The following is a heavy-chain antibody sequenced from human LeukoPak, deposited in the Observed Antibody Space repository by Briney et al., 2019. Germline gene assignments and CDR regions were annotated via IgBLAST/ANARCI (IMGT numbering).Heavy chain of an antibody. CDR1: GGSFSGYY. CDR3: TRGADHNFDY. D-gene: IGHD6-13*01. V-gene: IGHV4-34*01. CDR2: INHSGST. J-gene: IGHJ4*02. Sequence: SETLSLTCAVYGGSFSGYYWSWIRQPPGKGLEWIGEINHSGSTNYNPSLKSRVTISVDTSKNQFSLKLSSVTPEDTAVYYCTRGADHNFDYWGQGTLVTVSS.